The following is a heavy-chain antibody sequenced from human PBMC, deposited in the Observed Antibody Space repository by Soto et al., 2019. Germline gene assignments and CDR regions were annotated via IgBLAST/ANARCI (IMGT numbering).Heavy chain of an antibody. J-gene: IGHJ4*02. CDR1: GYTFSTYG. Sequence: GASVKVSCKASGYTFSTYGITWVRQVPGQGLEWMGWISAYSGNTNYAEKFQARVTTTTDTSTSTAYMELRSLRSDDTAVYYCARDGFDYWGQGTLVTVSS. CDR3: ARDGFDY. V-gene: IGHV1-18*01. CDR2: ISAYSGNT.